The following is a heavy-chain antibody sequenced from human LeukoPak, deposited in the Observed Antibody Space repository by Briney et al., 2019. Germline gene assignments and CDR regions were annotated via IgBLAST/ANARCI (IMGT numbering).Heavy chain of an antibody. CDR2: ISSNGGST. J-gene: IGHJ4*02. D-gene: IGHD4-17*01. V-gene: IGHV3-64*01. CDR3: ARSVTTTPFDY. Sequence: GGSLRLSCAASGFTFSSYAMHWVRQAPGKGLEYVSAISSNGGSTYYANSVKGRFTISRDNSKNTLYLQMGSLRAEDMAVYYCARSVTTTPFDYWGQGTLVTVSS. CDR1: GFTFSSYA.